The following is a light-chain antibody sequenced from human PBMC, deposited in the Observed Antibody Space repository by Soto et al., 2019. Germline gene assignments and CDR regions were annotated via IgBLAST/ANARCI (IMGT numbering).Light chain of an antibody. V-gene: IGLV2-23*01. CDR2: KGT. J-gene: IGLJ1*01. Sequence: LAQPASVSGSPGQSITISCTGTSSDVGAYNSVSWYQQHPHRAPQVIIYKGTQRPSGVSNRFSGSTSGNAASLTISALQTDDEADYFCCSSAGSYTYVFGTGTKV. CDR3: CSSAGSYTYV. CDR1: SSDVGAYNS.